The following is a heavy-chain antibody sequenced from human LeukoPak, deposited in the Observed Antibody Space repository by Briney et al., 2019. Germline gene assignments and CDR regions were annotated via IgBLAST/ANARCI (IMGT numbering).Heavy chain of an antibody. J-gene: IGHJ4*02. V-gene: IGHV3-9*01. CDR1: GFTFDDYA. CDR2: ISWNSGSI. Sequence: GRSLRLSCAASGFTFDDYAMHWVRQAPGKGLEWVSGISWNSGSIGYADSVKGRFTISRDNAKNTLYLQMNSLKTEDTAVYYCTTDLGYSYGSDLDYWGQGTLVTVSS. CDR3: TTDLGYSYGSDLDY. D-gene: IGHD5-18*01.